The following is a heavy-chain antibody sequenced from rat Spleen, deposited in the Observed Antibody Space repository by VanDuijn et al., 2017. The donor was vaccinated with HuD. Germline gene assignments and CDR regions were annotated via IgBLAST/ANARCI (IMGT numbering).Heavy chain of an antibody. V-gene: IGHV5-29*01. Sequence: EVQLVESGGGLVQPGRSLKLSCAASGFTFSNYGMTWVRQAPTKGLEWVASISYDGGSTYYRDSVKGRFTISRDNAKSTLYLQMDSLRSEDTATYYCVRDKTNYGYWYFDFWGPGTMVTVSS. J-gene: IGHJ1*01. CDR1: GFTFSNYG. D-gene: IGHD1-11*01. CDR2: ISYDGGST. CDR3: VRDKTNYGYWYFDF.